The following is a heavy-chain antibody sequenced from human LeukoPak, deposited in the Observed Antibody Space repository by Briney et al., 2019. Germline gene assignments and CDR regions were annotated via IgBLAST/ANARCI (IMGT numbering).Heavy chain of an antibody. CDR3: ARGQDGSSSYNWFDP. D-gene: IGHD6-13*01. V-gene: IGHV5-51*01. CDR2: IYPGDSDT. CDR1: GYSFTSYW. Sequence: GESLKISCKGSGYSFTSYWIGWVRQMPGKGLEWMGIIYPGDSDTRYSPSFQGQVTISADKSISTAYLQWSSLKASDTAMHYCARGQDGSSSYNWFDPWGQGTLVTVSS. J-gene: IGHJ5*02.